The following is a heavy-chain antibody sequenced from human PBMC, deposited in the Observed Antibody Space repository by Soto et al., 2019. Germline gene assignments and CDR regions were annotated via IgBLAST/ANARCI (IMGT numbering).Heavy chain of an antibody. CDR1: GGSISSYY. Sequence: PSETLSLTCTVSGGSISSYYWSWIRQPAGKGLEWIGRIYTSGSTNYNPSLKSRVTMSVDTSKNQFSLKLSSVTAADTAVYYCARGRALYESSGYYGPSNFDYWGQGTLVTV. J-gene: IGHJ4*02. D-gene: IGHD3-22*01. V-gene: IGHV4-4*07. CDR3: ARGRALYESSGYYGPSNFDY. CDR2: IYTSGST.